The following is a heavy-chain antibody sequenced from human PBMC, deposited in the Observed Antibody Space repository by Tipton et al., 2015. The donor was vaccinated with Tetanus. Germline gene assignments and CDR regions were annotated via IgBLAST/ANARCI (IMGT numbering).Heavy chain of an antibody. Sequence: TLFLTCTVSGGSINPYYWTWIRQHPGKGLEWIGYVYYSGSATYNPSLKRRVVISVDTSKDQFSLKMNSVTAADTAVYYCARVGNTMIGGQATHFDYWGPGALVTVSS. J-gene: IGHJ4*02. CDR2: VYYSGSA. V-gene: IGHV4-59*12. CDR1: GGSINPYY. CDR3: ARVGNTMIGGQATHFDY. D-gene: IGHD3-10*01.